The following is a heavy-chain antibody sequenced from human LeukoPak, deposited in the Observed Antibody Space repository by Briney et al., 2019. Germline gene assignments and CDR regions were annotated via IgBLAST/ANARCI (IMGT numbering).Heavy chain of an antibody. J-gene: IGHJ3*02. V-gene: IGHV3-21*01. D-gene: IGHD3-16*01. CDR2: ISSSSSYI. CDR1: GFIFRDYT. Sequence: GGSLRLSCVASGFIFRDYTMNWVRQAPGKGLEWVSSISSSSSYIYYADSVKGRFTISRDNAKNSLYLQMNSLRAEDTAVYYCARVGRLGEFIWGQGTMVTVSS. CDR3: ARVGRLGEFI.